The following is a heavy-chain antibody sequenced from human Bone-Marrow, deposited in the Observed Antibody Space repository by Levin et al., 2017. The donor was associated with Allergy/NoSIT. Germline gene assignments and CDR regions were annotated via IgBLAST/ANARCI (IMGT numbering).Heavy chain of an antibody. D-gene: IGHD1-7*01. CDR3: VREGGNYWD. V-gene: IGHV3-74*01. J-gene: IGHJ4*02. CDR2: INSDGSRT. CDR1: GFTFSDYW. Sequence: GESLKISCAASGFTFSDYWMHWVRQAPRKGLVWVSDINSDGSRTDYADSVKGRFTISRDNAKNTLYLKMNSLSAEDTAVYYCVREGGNYWDWGQGALVTVSS.